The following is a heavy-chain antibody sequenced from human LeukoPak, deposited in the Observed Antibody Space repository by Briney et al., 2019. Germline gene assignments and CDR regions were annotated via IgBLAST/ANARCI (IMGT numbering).Heavy chain of an antibody. Sequence: PGGSLRLSCVASGIRFSALWMNWVRQAPGKGLELVGSINEDGSEKYYVDSVKGRFTISRDNPKKSLYLQLNSLRVDDTAVYFCARDSDAYDYWGQGTLVTVSS. CDR3: ARDSDAYDY. V-gene: IGHV3-7*01. J-gene: IGHJ4*02. CDR1: GIRFSALW. D-gene: IGHD2-2*01. CDR2: INEDGSEK.